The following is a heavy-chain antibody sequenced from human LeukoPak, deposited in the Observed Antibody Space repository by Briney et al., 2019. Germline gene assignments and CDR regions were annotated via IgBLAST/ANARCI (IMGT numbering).Heavy chain of an antibody. D-gene: IGHD6-13*01. CDR2: IYTSGST. CDR3: ARQYSSSSWGFDP. V-gene: IGHV4-61*02. CDR1: GGSISSGSYY. J-gene: IGHJ5*02. Sequence: PSETLSLTCTVSGGSISSGSYYWSWIRQPAGKGLEWIGRIYTSGSTSYNPSLKSRVTISVDTSKNQFSLKLSSVTAADTAVYYCARQYSSSSWGFDPWGQGTLVTVSS.